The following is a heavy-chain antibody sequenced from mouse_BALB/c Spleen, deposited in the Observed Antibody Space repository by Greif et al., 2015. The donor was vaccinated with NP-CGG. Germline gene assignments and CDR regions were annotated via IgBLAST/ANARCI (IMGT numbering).Heavy chain of an antibody. Sequence: EVQGVESGGGLVQPGGSLKLSCAASGFTFSSYGMSWVRQTPDKRLELVATINSNGGSTYYPDSVKGRFTISRDNAKNTLYLQMSSLKSEDTAMYYCARDHITTVVESFFDYWGQGTTLTVSS. V-gene: IGHV5-6-3*01. CDR1: GFTFSSYG. CDR2: INSNGGST. D-gene: IGHD1-1*01. J-gene: IGHJ2*01. CDR3: ARDHITTVVESFFDY.